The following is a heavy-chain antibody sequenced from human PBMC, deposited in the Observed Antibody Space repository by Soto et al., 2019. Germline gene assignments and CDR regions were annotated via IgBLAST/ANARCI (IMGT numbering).Heavy chain of an antibody. CDR3: ARVEAVAGLYNYHGLDV. CDR1: GGTFSNYA. J-gene: IGHJ6*02. CDR2: IVPIFGTT. V-gene: IGHV1-69*12. D-gene: IGHD6-19*01. Sequence: QVQLVQSGAEVKKPGSSVKVSCKVSGGTFSNYAIDWVRLAPGHGLEWMGGIVPIFGTTYYTQKFPGRATISADDSTTTAYLEMSSLRSEDTAIYYCARVEAVAGLYNYHGLDVWGQGTAVTVSS.